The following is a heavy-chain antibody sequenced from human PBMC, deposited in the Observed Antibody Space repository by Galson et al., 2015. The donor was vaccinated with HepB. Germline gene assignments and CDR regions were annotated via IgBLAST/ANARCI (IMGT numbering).Heavy chain of an antibody. D-gene: IGHD3-10*01. CDR3: AILRSYGSGSYYNMDV. CDR1: GGSISSSSYY. J-gene: IGHJ6*03. Sequence: SETLSLTCTVSGGSISSSSYYWGWIRQPPGKGLEWIGSIYYSGSTYYNPSLKSRVTISVDTSKNQSSLKLSSVTAADTAVYYCAILRSYGSGSYYNMDVWGKGTTVTVSS. CDR2: IYYSGST. V-gene: IGHV4-39*01.